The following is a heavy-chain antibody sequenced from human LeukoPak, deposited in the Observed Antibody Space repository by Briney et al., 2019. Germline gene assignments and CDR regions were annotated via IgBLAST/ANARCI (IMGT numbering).Heavy chain of an antibody. CDR1: GGTFSSYA. CDR2: IIPIFGTA. V-gene: IGHV1-69*13. Sequence: GASVKVSCKASGGTFSSYAISWVRQAPGQGLEWMGGIIPIFGTANYAQKFQGRVTITADESTSTAYMELSSLRSEDTAVYYCARHPPPAIAAAPDYWGQGTLVTVSS. J-gene: IGHJ4*02. CDR3: ARHPPPAIAAAPDY. D-gene: IGHD6-13*01.